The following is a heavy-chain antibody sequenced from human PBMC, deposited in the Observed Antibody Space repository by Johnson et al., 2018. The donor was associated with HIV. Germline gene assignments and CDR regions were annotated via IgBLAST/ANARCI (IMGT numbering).Heavy chain of an antibody. J-gene: IGHJ3*02. CDR3: ARGSIAAHDAFDI. CDR2: IYSGGST. D-gene: IGHD6-6*01. Sequence: VQLVESGGGLVQPGGSLRLSCAASGFTFSSHWIHWVRQAPGKGLEWVSVIYSGGSTYYADSVKGRFTISRDNSKITLYLQMNSLRAEDTAVYYCARGSIAAHDAFDIWGQGTMVTVSS. CDR1: GFTFSSHW. V-gene: IGHV3-66*01.